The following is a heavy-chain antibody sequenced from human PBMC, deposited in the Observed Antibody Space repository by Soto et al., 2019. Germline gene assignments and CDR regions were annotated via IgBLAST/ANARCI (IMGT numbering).Heavy chain of an antibody. Sequence: ASVKVSCKASGYTFTGYYMHWVRRAPGQGLEWMGWINPNSGGTNYAQKFQGRVTMTRDTSISTAYMELSRLRSDDTAVYYCARVPDIVVVVAASSPFDYWGQGTLVTVSS. J-gene: IGHJ4*02. V-gene: IGHV1-2*02. CDR3: ARVPDIVVVVAASSPFDY. CDR2: INPNSGGT. D-gene: IGHD2-15*01. CDR1: GYTFTGYY.